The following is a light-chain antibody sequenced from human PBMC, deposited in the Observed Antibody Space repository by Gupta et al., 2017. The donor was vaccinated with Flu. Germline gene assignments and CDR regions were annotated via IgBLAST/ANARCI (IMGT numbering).Light chain of an antibody. Sequence: NFMLTQPHSVSVSPLKTVTISCTRTSGSIASDYVLWYQQRPGSSPVILVYENNQTPSGVPDRFSASTDSSSNSASLTISGMRTEDEADYYCQADDSSRVIFGGGTKLTVL. J-gene: IGLJ2*01. CDR2: ENN. CDR3: QADDSSRVI. V-gene: IGLV6-57*01. CDR1: SGSIASDY.